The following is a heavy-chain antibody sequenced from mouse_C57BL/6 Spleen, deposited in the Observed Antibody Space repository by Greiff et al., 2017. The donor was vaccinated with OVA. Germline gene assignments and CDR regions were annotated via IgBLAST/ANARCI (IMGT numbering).Heavy chain of an antibody. CDR1: GYTFTSYW. CDR2: IDPNSGGT. V-gene: IGHV1-72*01. CDR3: ARRVTTGEGWYCEV. Sequence: VQLQQPGAELVKPGASVKLSCKASGYTFTSYWMHWVKQRPGRGLEWIGRIDPNSGGTKYNEKFKSKATLTVAKPSITAYMQLSSLTSEDAAVYDCARRVTTGEGWYCEVWGTGTTVTVSS. D-gene: IGHD1-1*01. J-gene: IGHJ1*03.